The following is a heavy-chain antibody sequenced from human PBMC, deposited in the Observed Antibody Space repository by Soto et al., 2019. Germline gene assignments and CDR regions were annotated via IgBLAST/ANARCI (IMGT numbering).Heavy chain of an antibody. Sequence: PGGSLRLSCAASGFTFSSYAMSWVRQAPGKGLEWVSAISGSGGSTYYADSVKGRFTISRDNSKNTLYLQMNSLRAEDTAVYYCAKGAWIQAEYYYGMDVWGQGTTVTVSS. CDR3: AKGAWIQAEYYYGMDV. CDR2: ISGSGGST. J-gene: IGHJ6*02. CDR1: GFTFSSYA. V-gene: IGHV3-23*01. D-gene: IGHD5-18*01.